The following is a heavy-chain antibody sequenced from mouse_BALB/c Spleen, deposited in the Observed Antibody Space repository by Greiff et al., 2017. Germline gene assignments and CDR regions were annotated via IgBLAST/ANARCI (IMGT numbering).Heavy chain of an antibody. V-gene: IGHV1-80*01. D-gene: IGHD3-2*01. Sequence: VQLQQSGAELVRPGSSVKISCKASGYAFSSYWMNWVKQRPGQGLEWIGQIYPGDGDTNYNGKFKGKATLTADKSSSTAYMQLSSLTSEDSAVYFCARLDSSGLYFDYWGQGTTLTVSS. J-gene: IGHJ2*01. CDR3: ARLDSSGLYFDY. CDR2: IYPGDGDT. CDR1: GYAFSSYW.